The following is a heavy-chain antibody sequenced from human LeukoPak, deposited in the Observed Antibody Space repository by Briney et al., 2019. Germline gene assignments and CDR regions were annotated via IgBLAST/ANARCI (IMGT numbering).Heavy chain of an antibody. Sequence: TSETLSLTCAVYGGSFSGYYWSWIRQPPGKGLEWIGEINHSGSTNYNPSLKSRVTISVDTSKNQFSLKLSSVTAADTAVYYCATLHSGSYLDYWGQGTLVTVSS. CDR1: GGSFSGYY. J-gene: IGHJ4*02. CDR2: INHSGST. D-gene: IGHD1-26*01. V-gene: IGHV4-34*01. CDR3: ATLHSGSYLDY.